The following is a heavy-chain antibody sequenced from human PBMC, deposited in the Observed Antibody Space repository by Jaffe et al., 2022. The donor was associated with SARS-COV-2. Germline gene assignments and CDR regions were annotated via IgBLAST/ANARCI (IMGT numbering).Heavy chain of an antibody. CDR3: AILPAVVPAARDDYYYYGMDV. V-gene: IGHV3-21*01. Sequence: EVQLVESGGGLVKPGGSLRLSCAASGFTFSSYSMNWVRQAPGKGLEWVSSISSSSSYIYYADSVKGRFTISRDNAKNSLYLQMNSLRAEDTAVYYCAILPAVVPAARDDYYYYGMDVWGQGTTVTVSS. J-gene: IGHJ6*02. D-gene: IGHD2-2*01. CDR2: ISSSSSYI. CDR1: GFTFSSYS.